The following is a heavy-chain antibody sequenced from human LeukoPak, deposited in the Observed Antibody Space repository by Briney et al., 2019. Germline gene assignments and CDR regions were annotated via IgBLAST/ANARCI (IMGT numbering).Heavy chain of an antibody. J-gene: IGHJ4*02. CDR3: ARGNYYDTPWDY. Sequence: GGSLRLSCAAPGFTFSSYSMNWVRQAPGKGLEWVSHISGGTSSNMYYADSVKGRFTISRDNAKNSLYLQMNSLRDEDTAVYYCARGNYYDTPWDYWGQGTLVTVSS. D-gene: IGHD3-22*01. CDR2: ISGGTSSNM. V-gene: IGHV3-48*02. CDR1: GFTFSSYS.